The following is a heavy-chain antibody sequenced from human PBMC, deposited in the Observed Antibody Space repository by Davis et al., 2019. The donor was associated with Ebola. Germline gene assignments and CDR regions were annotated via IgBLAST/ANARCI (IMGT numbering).Heavy chain of an antibody. CDR3: AKQRRELLTPTYYFDY. D-gene: IGHD1-26*01. CDR1: GFTFSSYA. CDR2: ISGSGGST. J-gene: IGHJ4*02. V-gene: IGHV3-23*01. Sequence: PGKSLKISCAASGFTFSSYAMSWVRQAPGKGLEWVSAISGSGGSTYYADSVKGRFTISRDNSKNTLYLQMNSLRAEDTAVYYCAKQRRELLTPTYYFDYWGQGTLVTVSS.